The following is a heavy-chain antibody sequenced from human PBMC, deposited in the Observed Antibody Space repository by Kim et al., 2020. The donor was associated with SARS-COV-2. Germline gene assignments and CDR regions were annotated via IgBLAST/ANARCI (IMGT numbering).Heavy chain of an antibody. J-gene: IGHJ4*02. V-gene: IGHV1-2*02. CDR2: INPNSGVT. CDR1: GYTFSGYY. CDR3: ARDGGFGEFSSLRLYYFDY. D-gene: IGHD3-10*01. Sequence: ASVKVSCKASGYTFSGYYLHWVRQAPGQGLEWMGWINPNSGVTNHAQNFHGRVTMTRDTSISTAYMELSRLRSDDAAVYYCARDGGFGEFSSLRLYYFDYWGQGTLVTVSS.